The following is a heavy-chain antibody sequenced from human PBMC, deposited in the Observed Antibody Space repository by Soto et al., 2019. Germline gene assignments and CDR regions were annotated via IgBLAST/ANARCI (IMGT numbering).Heavy chain of an antibody. Sequence: GGSLRLSCAASGFTFSSYAMSWVRQAPGKGLEWFSGIRGSGGSTYKADSVKGRFTISRDNSKNTLYLQMNSMRAEDTAVYYCAKDRYYYDSRYGMDVWGQGTTVTVSS. CDR2: IRGSGGST. CDR1: GFTFSSYA. V-gene: IGHV3-23*01. D-gene: IGHD3-22*01. CDR3: AKDRYYYDSRYGMDV. J-gene: IGHJ6*02.